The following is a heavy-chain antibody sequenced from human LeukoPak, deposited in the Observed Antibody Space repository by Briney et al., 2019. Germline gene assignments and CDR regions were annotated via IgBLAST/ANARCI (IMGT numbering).Heavy chain of an antibody. D-gene: IGHD5-12*01. CDR2: ISTNGSRT. Sequence: PGGSLRLSCAGSGFIFRNYAMHWVRQAPVTGLQYVSAISTNGSRTFYANSVKGRFTISRDNAKDTVFLQMDSLRAEDTAVYYCVRDSFYTGYDRGFGYWGQGALVTVSS. V-gene: IGHV3-64*01. J-gene: IGHJ4*02. CDR3: VRDSFYTGYDRGFGY. CDR1: GFIFRNYA.